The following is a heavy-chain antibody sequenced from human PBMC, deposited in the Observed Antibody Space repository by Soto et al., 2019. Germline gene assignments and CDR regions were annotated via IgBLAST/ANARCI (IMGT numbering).Heavy chain of an antibody. CDR1: GDSISSSGYF. D-gene: IGHD2-2*01. CDR3: ARTPVEALAGAY. J-gene: IGHJ4*02. Sequence: SETLSLTCTVSGDSISSSGYFWTWIRQPPGKGLEWIGYVYYSGSANYNPSLKSRVTISVDTSKNQFSLKLSSVTAADTAVYYCARTPVEALAGAYWGQGTLVTVSS. CDR2: VYYSGSA. V-gene: IGHV4-61*08.